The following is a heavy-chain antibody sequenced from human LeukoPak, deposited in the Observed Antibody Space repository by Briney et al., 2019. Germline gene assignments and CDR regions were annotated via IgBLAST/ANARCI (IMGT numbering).Heavy chain of an antibody. D-gene: IGHD1-26*01. J-gene: IGHJ4*02. CDR1: GFTFDDYA. Sequence: GRSLRLSCAASGFTFDDYAMHWVRQAPGKGLEWVSGISWNSGSIGYADSVKGRFTISRDNAKNSLYLQMNSLRAEDTALYYCAKAIGQWELAYYFDYWGQGTLVTVSS. CDR3: AKAIGQWELAYYFDY. V-gene: IGHV3-9*01. CDR2: ISWNSGSI.